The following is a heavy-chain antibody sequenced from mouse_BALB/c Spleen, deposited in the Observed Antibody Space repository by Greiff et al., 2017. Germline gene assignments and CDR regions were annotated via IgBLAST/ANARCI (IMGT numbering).Heavy chain of an antibody. J-gene: IGHJ1*01. V-gene: IGHV1-4*01. CDR1: GYTFTSYT. D-gene: IGHD2-4*01. CDR2: INPSSGYT. CDR3: ARCGITTGDGYFDV. Sequence: QVHVKQSGAELARPGASVKMSCKASGYTFTSYTMHWVKQRPGQGLEWIGYINPSSGYTNYNQKFKDKATLTADKSSSTAYMQLSSLTSEDSAVYYCARCGITTGDGYFDVWGAGTTVTVSS.